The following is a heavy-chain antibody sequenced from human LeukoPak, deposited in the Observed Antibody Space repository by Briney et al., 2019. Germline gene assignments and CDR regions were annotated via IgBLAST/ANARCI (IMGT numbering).Heavy chain of an antibody. V-gene: IGHV4-39*07. CDR1: GGSISSSSYY. J-gene: IGHJ4*02. CDR3: AIPRNSGSYYLDY. Sequence: SETLSLTCTVSGGSISSSSYYWGWIRQPPGKGLEWIGSIYYSGSTNYNPSLKSRVTISVDTSKNQFSLKLSSVTAADTAVYYCAIPRNSGSYYLDYWGQGTLVTVSS. CDR2: IYYSGST. D-gene: IGHD1-26*01.